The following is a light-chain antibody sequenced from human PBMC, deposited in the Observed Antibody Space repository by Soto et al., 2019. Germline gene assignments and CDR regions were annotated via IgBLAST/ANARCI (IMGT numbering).Light chain of an antibody. CDR2: DAS. V-gene: IGKV3-11*01. Sequence: EIVLTQSPATLSLSPGERATLSCRASQSVSSYLAWYQQKPGQAPRLLIYDASNRATGIPARFSGSGSGTDFTLTISSLEPEDVAVYYCQPRSNSITFGQGTRLEIK. J-gene: IGKJ5*01. CDR3: QPRSNSIT. CDR1: QSVSSY.